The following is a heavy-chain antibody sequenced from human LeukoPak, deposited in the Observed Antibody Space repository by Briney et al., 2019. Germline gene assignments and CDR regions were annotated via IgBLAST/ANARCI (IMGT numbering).Heavy chain of an antibody. J-gene: IGHJ4*02. V-gene: IGHV3-74*01. CDR3: ARHYYDSSGYYGEADY. CDR2: INSDGSST. Sequence: GGSLRLSCAASGFTFSSHWMHWVRQAPGKGLVWVSRINSDGSSTSYADSVKGRFTISRDNAKNTLYLQMNSLRAEDTAVYYCARHYYDSSGYYGEADYWGQGTLVTVSS. CDR1: GFTFSSHW. D-gene: IGHD3-22*01.